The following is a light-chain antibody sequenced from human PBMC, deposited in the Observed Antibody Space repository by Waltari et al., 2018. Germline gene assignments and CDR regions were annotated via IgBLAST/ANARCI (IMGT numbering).Light chain of an antibody. CDR2: LGS. CDR1: QSFLHSNGYND. Sequence: DIVMTQSPLSLPVTPGEPSSTSCRSTQSFLHSNGYNDVDRYLQKPGQSPQLLTYLGSNRASAVPDRFRGSGSGTDFTQKISRVEAEDVGVYYCMQALQTPITFGQGTRLEIK. V-gene: IGKV2-28*01. CDR3: MQALQTPIT. J-gene: IGKJ5*01.